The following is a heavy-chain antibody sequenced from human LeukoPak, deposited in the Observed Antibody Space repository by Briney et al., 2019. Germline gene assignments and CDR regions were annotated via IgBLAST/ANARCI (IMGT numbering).Heavy chain of an antibody. CDR2: MNLNSGNT. Sequence: ASVKVSCKASGYTFTSYDINWVRQATGQGLEWTGWMNLNSGNTGYAQKFQGRVTMTRNTSISTAYMELSSLRSEDTAVYYCARASAIRYLSDYWGQGTLVTVSS. J-gene: IGHJ4*02. CDR1: GYTFTSYD. CDR3: ARASAIRYLSDY. V-gene: IGHV1-8*01. D-gene: IGHD2-2*02.